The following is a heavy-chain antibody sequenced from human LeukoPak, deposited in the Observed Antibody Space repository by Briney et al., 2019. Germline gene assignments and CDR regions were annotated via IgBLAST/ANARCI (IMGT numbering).Heavy chain of an antibody. CDR1: GFTFSSYW. CDR3: AGPMGPTAIFGFDY. J-gene: IGHJ4*02. V-gene: IGHV3-7*01. Sequence: GGSLRLSCAASGFTFSSYWMSWVRQAPGQGLEWVANIKQDGSEKYYVDSVKGRFTISRDNAKNSLYLQMNSLRAEDTAVYYCAGPMGPTAIFGFDYWGQGILVTVSS. D-gene: IGHD2-2*01. CDR2: IKQDGSEK.